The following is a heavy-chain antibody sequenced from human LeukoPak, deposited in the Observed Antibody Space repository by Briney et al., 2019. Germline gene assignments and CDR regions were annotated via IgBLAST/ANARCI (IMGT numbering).Heavy chain of an antibody. CDR1: GFTVSSNY. CDR3: ARGGHCGGDRPYYFDY. V-gene: IGHV3-30-3*01. CDR2: ISYDGSNK. J-gene: IGHJ4*02. Sequence: GGSLRLSCAASGFTVSSNYMSWVRQAPGKGLEWVAVISYDGSNKYYADSVKGRFTISRDNSKNTLYLQMNSLRAEDTAVYYCARGGHCGGDRPYYFDYWGQGTLVTVSS. D-gene: IGHD2-21*02.